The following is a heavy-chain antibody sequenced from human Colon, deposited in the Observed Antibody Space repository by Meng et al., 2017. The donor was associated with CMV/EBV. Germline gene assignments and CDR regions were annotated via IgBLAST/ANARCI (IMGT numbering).Heavy chain of an antibody. CDR2: IDPNSGDT. J-gene: IGHJ4*02. CDR1: GYTFTNYY. Sequence: ASVMVFCKASGYTFTNYYIHRVRQAPGQGLEWMGWIDPNSGDTNYAQNFQGRVTMTRDTSITTAHMELTSLTSDDTALYYCAREGMSSPSAADSWGQGTLVTVSS. CDR3: AREGMSSPSAADS. V-gene: IGHV1-2*02. D-gene: IGHD6-6*01.